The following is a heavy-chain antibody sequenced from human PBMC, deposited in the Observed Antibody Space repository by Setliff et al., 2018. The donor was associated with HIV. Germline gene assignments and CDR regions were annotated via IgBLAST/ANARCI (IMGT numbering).Heavy chain of an antibody. CDR3: ATWPHPVTYNTFWSGPFDY. J-gene: IGHJ4*02. CDR1: GYKFTSYY. Sequence: ASVKVSCKASGYKFTSYYIHWVRQAPGQGLEWMGIINPSGGSTTYAQKFQGRITISADISTTTVFMELSGLRSEDTALYYCATWPHPVTYNTFWSGPFDYWGQGMLVTVSS. V-gene: IGHV1-46*01. CDR2: INPSGGST. D-gene: IGHD3-3*01.